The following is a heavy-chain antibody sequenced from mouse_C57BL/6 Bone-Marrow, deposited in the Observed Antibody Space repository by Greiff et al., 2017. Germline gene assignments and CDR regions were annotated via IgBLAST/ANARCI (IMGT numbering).Heavy chain of an antibody. CDR2: IHPNSGST. CDR1: GYTFTSYW. D-gene: IGHD1-1*01. CDR3: ASPYYYGSSFDV. Sequence: VKLQQPGAELVKPGASVKLSCKASGYTFTSYWMHWVKQRPGQGLEWIGMIHPNSGSTNYNEKFKSKATLTVDKSSSTAYMQLSSLTSEDSAVYYCASPYYYGSSFDVWGTGTTVTVSS. V-gene: IGHV1-64*01. J-gene: IGHJ1*03.